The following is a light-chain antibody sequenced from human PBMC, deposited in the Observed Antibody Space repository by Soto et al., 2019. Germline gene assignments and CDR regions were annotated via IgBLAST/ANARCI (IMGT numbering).Light chain of an antibody. Sequence: AIQMTQSPSSLSASEGDRVTITCRASQDIRNDLGWYQQRPGKAPKLLVYAAYSLQSGVPSRFSGSGSGTDFTLTISSLQPEDFATYYCLQDYNYPRTFGQGTKVDIK. J-gene: IGKJ2*01. CDR2: AAY. V-gene: IGKV1-6*01. CDR1: QDIRND. CDR3: LQDYNYPRT.